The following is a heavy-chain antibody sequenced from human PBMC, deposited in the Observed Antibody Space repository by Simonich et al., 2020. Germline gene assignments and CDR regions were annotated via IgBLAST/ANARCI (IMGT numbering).Heavy chain of an antibody. V-gene: IGHV3-21*01. CDR1: GFTFSGYS. CDR2: IRSSSSYI. CDR3: AREIEAGNAFDI. J-gene: IGHJ3*02. Sequence: EVQLVESGGGLVKPGGSLRLSCAASGFTFSGYSMNWVRQAPGKGLGWVSSIRSSSSYIYYADSVKGRFTISRDNAKNSLYLQMNSLRAEDTAVYYCAREIEAGNAFDIWGQGTMVTVSS.